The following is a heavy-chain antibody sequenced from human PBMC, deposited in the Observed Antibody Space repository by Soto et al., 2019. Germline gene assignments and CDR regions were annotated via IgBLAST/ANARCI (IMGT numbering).Heavy chain of an antibody. J-gene: IGHJ6*02. CDR3: ASGEGMMVAATGYYYGMDV. D-gene: IGHD2-15*01. CDR1: GFTFSSYA. CDR2: ISGSGGST. V-gene: IGHV3-23*01. Sequence: GGSLRLSCAAYGFTFSSYAMSWVRQAPGKELDLVLVISGSGGSTYYADSVKGRFTISRDNSKNTLYLQMNSLRAEDTAVYYCASGEGMMVAATGYYYGMDVWGQGTTVTVSS.